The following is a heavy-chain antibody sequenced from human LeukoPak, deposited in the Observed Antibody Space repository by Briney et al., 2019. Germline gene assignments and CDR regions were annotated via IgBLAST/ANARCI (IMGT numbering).Heavy chain of an antibody. V-gene: IGHV3-7*01. Sequence: GGSLRLSCAASGFTFSSYWMSWVRQAPGKGLEWVANIKQDGSEKYYVDSVKGRVTISRDNSKNTLYLQMNSLRAEDTAVYYCARDNRGSGLTYYFDYWGQGTLVTVSS. D-gene: IGHD3-10*01. CDR3: ARDNRGSGLTYYFDY. CDR2: IKQDGSEK. CDR1: GFTFSSYW. J-gene: IGHJ4*02.